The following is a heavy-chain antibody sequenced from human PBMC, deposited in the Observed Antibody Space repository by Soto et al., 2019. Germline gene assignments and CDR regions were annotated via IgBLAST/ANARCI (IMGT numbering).Heavy chain of an antibody. D-gene: IGHD3-16*01. CDR3: ATRPPHGGLGDAFDI. J-gene: IGHJ3*02. Sequence: GGSLRLSCAASGFTFSSYSMNWVRQAPGKGLEWVSSISSSSSYIYYADSVKGRFTISRDNAKNSLYLQMNSLRAEDTAVYYCATRPPHGGLGDAFDIWGQGTMVTVSS. V-gene: IGHV3-21*01. CDR1: GFTFSSYS. CDR2: ISSSSSYI.